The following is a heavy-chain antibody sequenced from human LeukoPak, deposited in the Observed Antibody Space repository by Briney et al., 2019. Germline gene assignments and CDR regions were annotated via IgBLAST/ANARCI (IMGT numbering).Heavy chain of an antibody. V-gene: IGHV3-53*01. CDR2: IFSGGST. Sequence: GGSLRLSCAASGFTVSSNYMSWVRQAPGAGLEWVSVIFSGGSTYYADSVKGRFTISRDNSKNTLYLQMNSLRAEDTAVYYCARGEGRTTSVRYYFDSWGQGTLVTISS. CDR3: ARGEGRTTSVRYYFDS. D-gene: IGHD4-17*01. J-gene: IGHJ4*02. CDR1: GFTVSSNY.